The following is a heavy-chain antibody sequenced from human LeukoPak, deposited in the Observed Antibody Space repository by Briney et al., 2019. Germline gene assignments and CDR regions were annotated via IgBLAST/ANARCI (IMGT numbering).Heavy chain of an antibody. J-gene: IGHJ4*02. CDR3: AKAFGVVSQFDY. V-gene: IGHV3-23*01. CDR2: ISGSGGST. D-gene: IGHD3-3*01. CDR1: GFTFSSYA. Sequence: GGSLRLSCAASGFTFSSYAMSWVRQAPGKGLEWVSAISGSGGSTYYADSVKGRFAISRDNSKNTLYLQMNSLRAEDTAVYYCAKAFGVVSQFDYWGQGTLVTVSS.